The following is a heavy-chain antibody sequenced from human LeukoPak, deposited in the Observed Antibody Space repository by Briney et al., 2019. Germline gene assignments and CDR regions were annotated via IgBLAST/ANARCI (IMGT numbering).Heavy chain of an antibody. CDR2: IIPVFGTA. D-gene: IGHD1-1*01. CDR3: ASGPPLTNDDTPEGYYHYYMDV. Sequence: SVKVSCKGASRNYAFSWVRQAHGQGLEWIGGIIPVFGTANYAQKFQGRLSLTADESTGTAYMELGSLRSEDSAIYYCASGPPLTNDDTPEGYYHYYMDVWGKGTTVTISS. CDR1: SRNYA. V-gene: IGHV1-69*13. J-gene: IGHJ6*03.